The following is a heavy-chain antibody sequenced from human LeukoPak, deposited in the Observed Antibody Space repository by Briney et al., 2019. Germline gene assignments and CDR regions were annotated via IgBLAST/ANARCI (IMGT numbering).Heavy chain of an antibody. Sequence: GGSLRLSCAASGLTVSSNYMSWVRQAPGKGLEWVSVIYSGGSTYYADSVKGRFTISRDNSKNTLYLQMNSLRAEDTAVYYCARDVHEGYYYYYGMDVWGQGTTVTVSS. CDR2: IYSGGST. CDR3: ARDVHEGYYYYYGMDV. CDR1: GLTVSSNY. V-gene: IGHV3-66*01. J-gene: IGHJ6*02.